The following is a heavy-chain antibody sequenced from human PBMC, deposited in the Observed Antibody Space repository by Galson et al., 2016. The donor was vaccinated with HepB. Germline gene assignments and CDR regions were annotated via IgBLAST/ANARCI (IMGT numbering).Heavy chain of an antibody. CDR3: ASDHGGNPGSDY. CDR2: VSSDETNK. V-gene: IGHV3-30*03. CDR1: GFSFSSYG. Sequence: SLRLSCAASGFSFSSYGMHWVRQPPGKGLEWVALVSSDETNKFYADSVKGRFTISRDNSKNMLYLQMHSLRTEDTALYYCASDHGGNPGSDYWGREPWSPSPQ. D-gene: IGHD4-23*01. J-gene: IGHJ4*02.